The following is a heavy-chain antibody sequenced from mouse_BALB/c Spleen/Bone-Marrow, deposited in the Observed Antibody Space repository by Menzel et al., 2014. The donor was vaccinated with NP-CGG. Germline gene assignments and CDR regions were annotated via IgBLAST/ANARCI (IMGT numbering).Heavy chain of an antibody. CDR3: ARQIYFPYFDY. CDR2: ISNGGGST. V-gene: IGHV5-12-2*01. Sequence: EVKLVESGGGLVQPGGSLKLSCVASGFTFSSYTMSWVRQTPEKRLEWVAYISNGGGSTYYPDTVKGRFTISRDNAKNTLYLQMSSLKSEDTAMYYCARQIYFPYFDYWGQGTTLTVSS. CDR1: GFTFSSYT. J-gene: IGHJ2*01. D-gene: IGHD2-1*01.